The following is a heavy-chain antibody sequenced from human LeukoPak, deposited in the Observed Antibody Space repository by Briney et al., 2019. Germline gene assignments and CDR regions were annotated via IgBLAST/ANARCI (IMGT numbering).Heavy chain of an antibody. D-gene: IGHD2-2*01. V-gene: IGHV3-23*01. CDR2: ISASGSST. CDR1: GFTFSSYA. Sequence: GGSLRLFCAASGFTFSSYAMSWVRQAPGKALEWVSAISASGSSTYYADSVKGQFIISRDNSKNTLYLQMNSLRAEDTAVYYCATRNGVVPVEDYWGQGTLVTVSS. J-gene: IGHJ4*02. CDR3: ATRNGVVPVEDY.